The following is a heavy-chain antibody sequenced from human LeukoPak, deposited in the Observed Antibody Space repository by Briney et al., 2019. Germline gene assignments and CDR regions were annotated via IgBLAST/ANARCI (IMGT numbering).Heavy chain of an antibody. CDR1: GFTFSSYS. V-gene: IGHV3-21*01. D-gene: IGHD1-7*01. J-gene: IGHJ4*02. Sequence: GGSLRLSCAASGFTFSSYSMNWVRQAPGKGLEWVSSISSSSSYIYYADSVKGRFTLSRDNAKNSLYLQMNSLRAEDTAVYYCARETSGITGTTSYWGQGTLVTVSS. CDR3: ARETSGITGTTSY. CDR2: ISSSSSYI.